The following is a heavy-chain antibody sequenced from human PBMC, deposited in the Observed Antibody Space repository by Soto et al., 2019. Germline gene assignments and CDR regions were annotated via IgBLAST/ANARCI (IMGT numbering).Heavy chain of an antibody. V-gene: IGHV1-69*01. D-gene: IGHD3-10*01. J-gene: IGHJ4*02. Sequence: QVQLVQSGAEVKKPGSSVKVSCKASGGTFSSYAISWVRQAPGQGLEWMGGIIPIFGTANYAQKFQGRVTITADESTSKAYMELSSLRSEDTAVYYCARAPPNYYGSGSYRPLDYWGQGTLVTVSS. CDR1: GGTFSSYA. CDR3: ARAPPNYYGSGSYRPLDY. CDR2: IIPIFGTA.